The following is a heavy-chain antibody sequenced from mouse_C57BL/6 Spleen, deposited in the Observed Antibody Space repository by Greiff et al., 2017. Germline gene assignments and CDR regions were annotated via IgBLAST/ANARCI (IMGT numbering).Heavy chain of an antibody. Sequence: QVQLQQSGAELVRPGASVTLSCKASGYTFTDYEMHWVKQTPVHGLEWIGAIDPETGGTAYNQKFKGKAILTADKSSSTAYMELRSLTSEDSAVYYRTRRQDGGGDYYAMDYWGQGTSVTVSS. CDR1: GYTFTDYE. J-gene: IGHJ4*01. CDR3: TRRQDGGGDYYAMDY. D-gene: IGHD6-1*01. V-gene: IGHV1-15*01. CDR2: IDPETGGT.